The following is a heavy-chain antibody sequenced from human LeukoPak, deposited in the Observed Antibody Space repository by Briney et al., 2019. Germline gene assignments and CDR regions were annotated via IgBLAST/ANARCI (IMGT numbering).Heavy chain of an antibody. V-gene: IGHV4-34*01. CDR3: ARTLHPSSSSWYFDY. CDR2: INHSGST. CDR1: GVSFSGYY. D-gene: IGHD6-13*01. Sequence: PSETLSLTCAVYGVSFSGYYWSWIRQPPGKGLEWIGEINHSGSTNYNPSLKSRVTISVDTSKNQFSLKLSSVTAADTAVYYYARTLHPSSSSWYFDYWGQGTLVPVSS. J-gene: IGHJ4*02.